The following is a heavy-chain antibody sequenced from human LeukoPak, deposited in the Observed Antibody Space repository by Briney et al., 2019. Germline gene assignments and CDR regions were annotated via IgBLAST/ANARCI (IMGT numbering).Heavy chain of an antibody. CDR1: GGSFSGYY. Sequence: SETLSLTCAVYGGSFSGYYWSWIRQPPGKGLEWIGEINHSGSTNYNPSLKSRVTISVDTSKTQCSLKLSSVTAADTAVYYCARVTMIVVVNWFDPWGQGTLVTVSS. CDR2: INHSGST. V-gene: IGHV4-34*01. CDR3: ARVTMIVVVNWFDP. D-gene: IGHD3-22*01. J-gene: IGHJ5*02.